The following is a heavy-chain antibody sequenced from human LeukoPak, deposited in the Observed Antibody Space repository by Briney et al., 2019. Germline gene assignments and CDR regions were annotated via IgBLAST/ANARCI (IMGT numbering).Heavy chain of an antibody. D-gene: IGHD6-19*01. CDR1: GFTISSYS. J-gene: IGHJ4*02. V-gene: IGHV3-21*01. Sequence: GGSLRLSCAASGFTISSYSMNWVRQAPGKGLEWVSSISSSSNHIYYADSVKGRFTISRDNAKNSLYLQMNSLRAEDTAVYYCARGEQWLPTGIDYWGQGTLVTVSS. CDR2: ISSSSNHI. CDR3: ARGEQWLPTGIDY.